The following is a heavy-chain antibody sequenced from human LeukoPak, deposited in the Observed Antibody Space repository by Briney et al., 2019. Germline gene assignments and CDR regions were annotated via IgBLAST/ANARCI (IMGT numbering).Heavy chain of an antibody. CDR1: GGSFSGYY. CDR2: INHSGST. J-gene: IGHJ3*02. V-gene: IGHV4-34*01. D-gene: IGHD2-2*01. CDR3: ARGPLGYCSSTSCRDAFDI. Sequence: SETLSLTCAVYGGSFSGYYWSWIRQPPGKGLEWIGEINHSGSTNYNPSLKSRVTISVDTSKNQFSLKLSSVTAADTAVYYCARGPLGYCSSTSCRDAFDIWSQGTMVTVSS.